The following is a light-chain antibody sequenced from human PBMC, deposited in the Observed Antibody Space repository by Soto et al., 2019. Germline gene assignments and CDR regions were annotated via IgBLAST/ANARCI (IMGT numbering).Light chain of an antibody. V-gene: IGLV2-14*01. J-gene: IGLJ1*01. CDR3: SSLTSSITYV. CDR2: EVS. CDR1: SSDVGTYEY. Sequence: HSALTQPASVSGSPGQSITISCTGTSSDVGTYEYVSWYQQHPGKVPKLMIYEVSYRPSGVSNRFSGSKSGNTASLSISGLQAEDEADYYCSSLTSSITYVFGTGTKVTVL.